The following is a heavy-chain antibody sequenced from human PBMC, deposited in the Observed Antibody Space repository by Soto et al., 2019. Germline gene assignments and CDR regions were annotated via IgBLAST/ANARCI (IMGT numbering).Heavy chain of an antibody. CDR1: GFTFTSYA. V-gene: IGHV3-23*01. D-gene: IGHD3-9*01. CDR3: GKDISAPVRYLDY. CDR2: ISGSGAGT. J-gene: IGHJ4*02. Sequence: EVQLLESGGGLVQPGGSLRLSCAASGFTFTSYAMSWVRQAPGKGLGWVSAISGSGAGTYYADSVKGRFTISRDQSKSTLYRHFNSLRAAETALYYGGKDISAPVRYLDYWCRGTLVTVSS.